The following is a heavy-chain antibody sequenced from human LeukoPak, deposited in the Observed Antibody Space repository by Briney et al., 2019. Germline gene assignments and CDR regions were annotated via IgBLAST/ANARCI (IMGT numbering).Heavy chain of an antibody. V-gene: IGHV4-4*07. CDR2: ISPSGTT. D-gene: IGHD2/OR15-2a*01. Sequence: SETLSLTCTVSGGYTGSHYWSWIRQPAGKGLEWIGRISPSGTTHYNPSLGSRVTMSVDTSKNHFSLRLSSVTAADTAVYYCARDFYASGFYFWFDPWGQGMLVTVSS. J-gene: IGHJ5*02. CDR3: ARDFYASGFYFWFDP. CDR1: GGYTGSHY.